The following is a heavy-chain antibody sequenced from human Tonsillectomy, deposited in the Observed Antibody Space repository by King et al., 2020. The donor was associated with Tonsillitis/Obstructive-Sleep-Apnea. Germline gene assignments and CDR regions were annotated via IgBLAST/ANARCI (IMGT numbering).Heavy chain of an antibody. CDR3: ASLSYGGDCYLGYFDY. D-gene: IGHD2-21*01. CDR1: GGSISSYY. Sequence: QLQESGPGLVKPSETLSLTCTVSGGSISSYYWSWIRQPPGKGLEWIGYIYYSGSTNYNPSLKSRVPISVDTSKNQFSLKLSSVTAADAAVYYCASLSYGGDCYLGYFDYWGQGTLVTVSS. J-gene: IGHJ4*02. CDR2: IYYSGST. V-gene: IGHV4-59*08.